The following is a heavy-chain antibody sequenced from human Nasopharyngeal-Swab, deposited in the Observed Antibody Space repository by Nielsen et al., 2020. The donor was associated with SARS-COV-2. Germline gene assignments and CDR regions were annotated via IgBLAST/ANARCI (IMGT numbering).Heavy chain of an antibody. CDR3: ASPYCSSTSCRLSYYYGMDV. V-gene: IGHV1-69*06. J-gene: IGHJ6*02. D-gene: IGHD2-2*01. Sequence: WVRQAPGQGLEWMGGIIPIFGTANYAQKFQGRVTITADKSTSTAYMELSSLRSEDTAVYYCASPYCSSTSCRLSYYYGMDVWGRGTTVTVSS. CDR2: IIPIFGTA.